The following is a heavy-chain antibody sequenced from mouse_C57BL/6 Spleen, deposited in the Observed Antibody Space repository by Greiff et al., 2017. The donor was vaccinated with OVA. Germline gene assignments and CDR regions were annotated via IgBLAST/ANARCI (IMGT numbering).Heavy chain of an antibody. J-gene: IGHJ2*01. CDR3: ARELTGTGGNY. CDR1: GYTFTSYW. CDR2: IDPSDSYT. Sequence: VQLQQPGAELVRPGTSVKLSCKASGYTFTSYWMHWVKQRPGQGLEWIGVIDPSDSYTNYNQKFKGKATLTVDTSSSTAYMQLSSLTSEDSAVYYCARELTGTGGNYWGQGTTLTVSS. D-gene: IGHD4-1*01. V-gene: IGHV1-59*01.